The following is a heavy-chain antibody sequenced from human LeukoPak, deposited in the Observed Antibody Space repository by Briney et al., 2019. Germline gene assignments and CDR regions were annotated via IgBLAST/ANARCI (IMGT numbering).Heavy chain of an antibody. CDR2: ISSSGSTI. V-gene: IGHV3-11*04. Sequence: SGGSLRLSCAASGFTFSDYYMSWIRQAPGKGLEWVSYISSSGSTIYYADSVKGRFTISRDNAKNSLYLQMDSLRAEDTAVYYCARLRGDMVRGVADYWGQGTLVTVSS. D-gene: IGHD3-10*01. CDR3: ARLRGDMVRGVADY. J-gene: IGHJ4*02. CDR1: GFTFSDYY.